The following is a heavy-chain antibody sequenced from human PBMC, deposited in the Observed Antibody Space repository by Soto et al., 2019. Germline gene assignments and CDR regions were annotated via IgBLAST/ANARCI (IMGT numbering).Heavy chain of an antibody. CDR3: AKGRSYYYYYGVDV. J-gene: IGHJ6*02. Sequence: LRLSCAASGFTFSSYAMHWVRQAPGKGLEWVAVISYDGSNKYYADSVKGRFTISRDNSKSTLYLQMNSLRAEDTALYYCAKGRSYYYYYGVDVWGQGTTVTVSS. CDR2: ISYDGSNK. V-gene: IGHV3-30-3*01. CDR1: GFTFSSYA.